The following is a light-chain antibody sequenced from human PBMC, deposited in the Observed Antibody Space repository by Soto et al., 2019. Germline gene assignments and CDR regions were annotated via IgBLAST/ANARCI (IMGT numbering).Light chain of an antibody. CDR1: QSVSSN. Sequence: EIVMTQSPATLSVSPWERATLSCMASQSVSSNLAWYQQKPDQAPRLLIYGASTRATGIPARFSGSGSGTEFTLTISSLQSEDFAVYYCQQFNNWPRTFGQGTKVDIK. CDR2: GAS. V-gene: IGKV3-15*01. J-gene: IGKJ1*01. CDR3: QQFNNWPRT.